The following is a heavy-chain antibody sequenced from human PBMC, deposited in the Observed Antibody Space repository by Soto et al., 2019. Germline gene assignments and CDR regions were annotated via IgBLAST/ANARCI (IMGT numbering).Heavy chain of an antibody. D-gene: IGHD3-10*01. CDR2: FVFNSGRV. CDR1: AFTSRDYA. Sequence: GGSLRLSCIASAFTSRDYAMHWVRQAPGKGLEWVSCFVFNSGRVGYADSVKGRFTISRDNAKNSLSLEMNSLRVEDTALYYCRKALVPGGAEVWGQGTTVTVSS. V-gene: IGHV3-9*02. CDR3: RKALVPGGAEV. J-gene: IGHJ6*02.